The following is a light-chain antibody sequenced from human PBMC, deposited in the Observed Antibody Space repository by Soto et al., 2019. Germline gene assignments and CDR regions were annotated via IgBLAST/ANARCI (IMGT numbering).Light chain of an antibody. CDR1: SSDVGRYNY. Sequence: QSVLTQRASVSGSPGQSITISCTGSSSDVGRYNYVSWYQQHPGKAPKLIIYEVTDRPSGVSNRFSGSKSGNTASLTISGLQAEDEAEYYCSSYTNINTRACVFGTGTKLTVL. J-gene: IGLJ1*01. CDR3: SSYTNINTRACV. V-gene: IGLV2-14*01. CDR2: EVT.